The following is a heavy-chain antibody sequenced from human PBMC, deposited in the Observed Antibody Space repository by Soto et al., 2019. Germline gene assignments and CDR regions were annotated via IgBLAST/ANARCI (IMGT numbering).Heavy chain of an antibody. Sequence: GGSLRLSCAPSGFTFGSYAMTWVRQAPGKALKWDSEISGSGSIKHYADSVKGRFTISRDKSNNTLYLQMDSLRAEDTAVYYCAKANRGSYGTYWYEYDYWGQGTLVTVSS. CDR2: ISGSGSIK. J-gene: IGHJ4*02. CDR3: AKANRGSYGTYWYEYDY. D-gene: IGHD1-1*01. CDR1: GFTFGSYA. V-gene: IGHV3-23*01.